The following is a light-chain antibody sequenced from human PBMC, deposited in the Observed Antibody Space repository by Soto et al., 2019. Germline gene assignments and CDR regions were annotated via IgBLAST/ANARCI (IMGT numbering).Light chain of an antibody. Sequence: DIQVNQSPSSLSASVGDRVTITCRASKNIRTYLNWYQQRPGKPPKLLIHTASTLQSGVPSRFSGSGSGTEFTLTISSLQPEDFATYYCQQTYSTLNSFGQGT. J-gene: IGKJ2*03. CDR3: QQTYSTLNS. CDR2: TAS. CDR1: KNIRTY. V-gene: IGKV1-39*01.